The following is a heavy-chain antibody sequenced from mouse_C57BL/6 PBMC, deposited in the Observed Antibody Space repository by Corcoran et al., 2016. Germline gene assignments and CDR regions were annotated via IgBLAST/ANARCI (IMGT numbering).Heavy chain of an antibody. Sequence: EVQLQQSGPELVKPGASVKIPCKASGYTFSVYNMDWVKQSHGKSLEWIGDINPNNGGNIYNQKFKGKATLTVDKSSSTAYRELRSLTSEDTAVYYCARGADPSYFDYWGQGTTLAVS. CDR2: INPNNGGN. V-gene: IGHV1-18*01. CDR1: GYTFSVYN. J-gene: IGHJ2*01. CDR3: ARGADPSYFDY.